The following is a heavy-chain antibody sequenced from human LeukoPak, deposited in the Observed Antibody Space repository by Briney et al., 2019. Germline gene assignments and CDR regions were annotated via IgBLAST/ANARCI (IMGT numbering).Heavy chain of an antibody. D-gene: IGHD4-17*01. J-gene: IGHJ4*02. CDR3: AKTYGHFDD. Sequence: GRSLRLSCAASGFTFTSYTMNWVRQAPGKGLEWVSSITSGSSYIYYGDSVEGRFTISRDNAKNSLYLQMTSLRVEDTAVYYCAKTYGHFDDWGQGTLVTVSS. CDR1: GFTFTSYT. V-gene: IGHV3-21*01. CDR2: ITSGSSYI.